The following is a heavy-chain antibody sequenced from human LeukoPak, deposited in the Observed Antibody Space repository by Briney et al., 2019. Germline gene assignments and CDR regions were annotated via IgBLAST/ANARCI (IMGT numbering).Heavy chain of an antibody. J-gene: IGHJ4*02. CDR3: ATPPYYYDSSGYYLFDY. V-gene: IGHV1-69*13. CDR1: GYTLTELS. Sequence: GASVTVSCKVSGYTLTELSMHWVRQAPGQGLEWMGGIIPIFGTANYAQKFQGRVTITADESTSTAYMELSSLRSEDTAVYYCATPPYYYDSSGYYLFDYWGQGTLVTVSS. CDR2: IIPIFGTA. D-gene: IGHD3-22*01.